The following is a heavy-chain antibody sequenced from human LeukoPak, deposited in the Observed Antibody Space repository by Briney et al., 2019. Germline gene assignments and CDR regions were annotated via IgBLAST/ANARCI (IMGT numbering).Heavy chain of an antibody. J-gene: IGHJ4*02. V-gene: IGHV1-18*01. Sequence: ASVKVSCKTSGYTFASYGINWVRQAPGQGLEWMGWISGYNGNTIDAPKFQGRVTLTTDTSTSTVYMELRSLTSDDTALYYCARDRGYTVVVDYWGQGTLVTVSS. CDR3: ARDRGYTVVVDY. CDR1: GYTFASYG. D-gene: IGHD2-21*01. CDR2: ISGYNGNT.